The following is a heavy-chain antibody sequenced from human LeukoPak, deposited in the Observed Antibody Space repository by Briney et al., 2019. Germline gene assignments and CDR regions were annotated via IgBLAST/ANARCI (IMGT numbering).Heavy chain of an antibody. D-gene: IGHD4-11*01. Sequence: PETLSLTCTVSGGSISSYYWSWIRQPAGKGLEWIGRIYTSGSTNYNPSLKSRVTMSVDTSKNQFSLKLSSVTAADTAVYYCARSYTVATLDSYYYYMDVWGKGTTVTVSS. CDR3: ARSYTVATLDSYYYYMDV. J-gene: IGHJ6*03. V-gene: IGHV4-4*07. CDR1: GGSISSYY. CDR2: IYTSGST.